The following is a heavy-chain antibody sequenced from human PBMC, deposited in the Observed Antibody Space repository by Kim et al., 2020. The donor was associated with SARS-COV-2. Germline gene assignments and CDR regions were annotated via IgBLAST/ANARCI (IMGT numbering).Heavy chain of an antibody. Sequence: GGSLRHSCEASGFTFNSYDMHWVRQAPGKGLEWVAIISYDGSNKYYVDSVKGRFTIFRDNSKDTLYLQMNSLRAEDTAVYFCAKDLGLWRFGELLYGIDYWGQGTLVTVSS. V-gene: IGHV3-30*18. J-gene: IGHJ4*02. CDR2: ISYDGSNK. CDR1: GFTFNSYD. D-gene: IGHD3-10*01. CDR3: AKDLGLWRFGELLYGIDY.